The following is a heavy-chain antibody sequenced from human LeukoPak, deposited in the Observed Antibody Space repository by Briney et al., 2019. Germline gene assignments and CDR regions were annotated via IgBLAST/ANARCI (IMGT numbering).Heavy chain of an antibody. CDR2: ISGSGGST. CDR3: ARNYYYGMDV. Sequence: GGSLRLSCAASGFTFSSYAMSWVRQAPGKGLEWVSAISGSGGSTYYADSVKGRFTISRDNSKSTLYLQMNSLRAEDTAVYYCARNYYYGMDVWGQGTTVTVSS. J-gene: IGHJ6*02. CDR1: GFTFSSYA. V-gene: IGHV3-23*01.